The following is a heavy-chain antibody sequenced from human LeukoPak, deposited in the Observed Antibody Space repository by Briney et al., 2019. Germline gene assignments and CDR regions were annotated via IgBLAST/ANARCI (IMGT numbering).Heavy chain of an antibody. CDR1: GGSFSGYY. V-gene: IGHV4-34*01. Sequence: SETLSLTCAVYGGSFSGYYWSWIRQPPGKVLEWIGEINHSGSTNYNPSLKGRVTISVDTSKNQFSLKLSSVTAADTAVYYCASLVVPAATTDAFDIWGQGTMVTVSS. J-gene: IGHJ3*02. CDR2: INHSGST. CDR3: ASLVVPAATTDAFDI. D-gene: IGHD2-2*01.